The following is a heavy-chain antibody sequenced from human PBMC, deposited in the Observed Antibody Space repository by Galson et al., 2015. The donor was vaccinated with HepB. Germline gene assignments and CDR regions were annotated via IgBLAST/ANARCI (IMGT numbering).Heavy chain of an antibody. CDR3: ASTEGSDIAARQGAFDI. J-gene: IGHJ3*02. D-gene: IGHD6-6*01. V-gene: IGHV1-69*02. CDR1: GGTFSSYT. CDR2: IIPLLDIT. Sequence: SVKVSCKASGGTFSSYTVSWVRQAPGQGPEWMGRIIPLLDITHYAQMFQGRVSITADQATSTAYMELSSLRSEDTALYYCASTEGSDIAARQGAFDIWGHGTMVSVSS.